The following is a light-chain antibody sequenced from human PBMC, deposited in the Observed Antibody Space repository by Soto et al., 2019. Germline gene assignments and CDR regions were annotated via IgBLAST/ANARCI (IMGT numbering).Light chain of an antibody. Sequence: EIVLTQSPATLSLSPGERATLSCRAAGSVNSYYLAWYQQKPGQAPRLLIYGTSTRATDIPHRFSGSGSGSDFTLTISRREPEDFAMYYCQQYGSSPVTLGGGNMVEIK. CDR3: QQYGSSPVT. V-gene: IGKV3-20*01. CDR2: GTS. J-gene: IGKJ4*01. CDR1: GSVNSYY.